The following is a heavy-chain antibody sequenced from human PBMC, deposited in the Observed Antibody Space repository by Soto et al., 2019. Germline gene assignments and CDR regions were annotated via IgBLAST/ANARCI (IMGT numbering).Heavy chain of an antibody. CDR3: ARGTDYADLGNAEYFHP. Sequence: QVQLVESGGGVVQPGRSLRLSCAASGFNFRTYGIHWVRQAPGKGLXXVALISKDGSHSYYAHSVKGRFTTSRDNSQNKAFLQVNSLRADDTAVYFCARGTDYADLGNAEYFHPWGQGTLVTVSS. CDR1: GFNFRTYG. D-gene: IGHD4-17*01. V-gene: IGHV3-30*03. CDR2: ISKDGSHS. J-gene: IGHJ1*01.